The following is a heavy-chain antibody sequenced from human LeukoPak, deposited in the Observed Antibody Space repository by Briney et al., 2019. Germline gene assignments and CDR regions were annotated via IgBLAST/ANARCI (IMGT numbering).Heavy chain of an antibody. CDR1: GGSISSYY. J-gene: IGHJ6*03. Sequence: SETLSLTCTVSGGSISSYYWSWIRQPPGKGLEWIGCIYYSGYTNYKSSLKSRVTISVDTSKNQFSLKLSSVTAADTAVYYCARSHKIYYYMDVWGKGTTVTVSS. V-gene: IGHV4-59*01. CDR3: ARSHKIYYYMDV. CDR2: IYYSGYT.